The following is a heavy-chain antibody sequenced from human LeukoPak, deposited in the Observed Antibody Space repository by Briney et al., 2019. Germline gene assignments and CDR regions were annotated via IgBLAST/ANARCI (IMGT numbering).Heavy chain of an antibody. Sequence: SETLSLTCTVSGGSISSYYWSWIRQPPGKGLEWIGYIYYSGSTNYNPSLKSRVTISVDTSKNQFSLKLSSVTAADTAAYYCARAGYSSGWGAFDIWGQGTMVTVSS. J-gene: IGHJ3*02. CDR1: GGSISSYY. D-gene: IGHD6-19*01. V-gene: IGHV4-59*01. CDR3: ARAGYSSGWGAFDI. CDR2: IYYSGST.